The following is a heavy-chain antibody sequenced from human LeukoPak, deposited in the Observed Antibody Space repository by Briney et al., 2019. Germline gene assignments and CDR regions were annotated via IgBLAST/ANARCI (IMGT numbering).Heavy chain of an antibody. V-gene: IGHV1-24*01. CDR1: GYTLTELS. D-gene: IGHD5-18*01. J-gene: IGHJ5*02. Sequence: GASVKVSCKVSGYTLTELSMHWVRQAPGKGLEWMGGFDPEDGETIYAQKFQGRVTMTEDTSTDTAYMELSSLRSEDTAVYYCARVGSWTWIQLWDYNWFDPWGQGTLVTVSS. CDR2: FDPEDGET. CDR3: ARVGSWTWIQLWDYNWFDP.